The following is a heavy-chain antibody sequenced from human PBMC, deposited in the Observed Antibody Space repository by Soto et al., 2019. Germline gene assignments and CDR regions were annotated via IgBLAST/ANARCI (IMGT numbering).Heavy chain of an antibody. J-gene: IGHJ5*02. Sequence: SETLSLTCTVSGVSISSGGYYWSWIRQHPGKGLEWIGYIYYSGSTYYNPSLKSRVTISVDTSKNQFSLKLSSVTAADTAVYYCAREGSACSGGSCYLAINWFDPWGQGTLVTVSS. CDR3: AREGSACSGGSCYLAINWFDP. V-gene: IGHV4-31*03. CDR1: GVSISSGGYY. D-gene: IGHD2-15*01. CDR2: IYYSGST.